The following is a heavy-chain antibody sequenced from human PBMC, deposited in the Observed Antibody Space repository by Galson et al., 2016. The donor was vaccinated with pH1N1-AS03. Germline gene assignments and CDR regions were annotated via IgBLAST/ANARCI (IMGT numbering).Heavy chain of an antibody. Sequence: TLSLTCTVSGGSISSGGYYWNWIRQHPGKGLEWIGYISHSGSTYYNPSLESLVSISVDTSKNQFSLKLKSVTAADTAVYYCARQDSGAYYLDSWGPGTLVTVS. CDR2: ISHSGST. D-gene: IGHD1-26*01. CDR1: GGSISSGGYY. J-gene: IGHJ4*02. CDR3: ARQDSGAYYLDS. V-gene: IGHV4-31*01.